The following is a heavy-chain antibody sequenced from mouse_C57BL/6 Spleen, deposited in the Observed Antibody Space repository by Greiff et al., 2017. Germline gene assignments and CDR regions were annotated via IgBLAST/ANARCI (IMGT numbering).Heavy chain of an antibody. CDR3: ASTIVTEVYFDY. CDR2: IYPGSGST. D-gene: IGHD2-5*01. J-gene: IGHJ2*01. V-gene: IGHV1-55*01. CDR1: GYTFTSYW. Sequence: VQLQQPGAELVKPGASVKMSCKASGYTFTSYWITWVKQRPGQGLEWIGDIYPGSGSTNYNEKFKSKATLTVDTSSSTAYMQLSSLTSEDSAVYYCASTIVTEVYFDYWGQGTTLTVSS.